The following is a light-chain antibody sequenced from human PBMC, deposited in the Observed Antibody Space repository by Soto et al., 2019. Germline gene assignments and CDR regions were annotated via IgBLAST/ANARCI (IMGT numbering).Light chain of an antibody. J-gene: IGLJ1*01. V-gene: IGLV2-8*01. CDR2: EVT. CDR1: SSDVGVYNF. CDR3: SSYAGGNNYV. Sequence: QSALTQPPSASGSPGQSVTISCNGTSSDVGVYNFVSWFQQHPGKAPKLMIYEVTKRPSGVPDRFSGSRSGNTASLTVSGFQADDEADYYCSSYAGGNNYVFGTGTKVTVL.